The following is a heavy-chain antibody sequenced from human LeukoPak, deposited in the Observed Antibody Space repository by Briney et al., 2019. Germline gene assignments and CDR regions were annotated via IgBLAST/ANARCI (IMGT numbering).Heavy chain of an antibody. CDR1: AFTFSGYA. CDR3: ARGLTYYDILTGYHDRLDYFDY. D-gene: IGHD3-9*01. CDR2: ITGSGDTI. J-gene: IGHJ4*02. V-gene: IGHV3-48*03. Sequence: GGSLRLSCAASAFTFSGYAMNWVRQAPGKGLDWVSYITGSGDTIYYADSVRGRFTISRDNAKKSLYLQMNSLRAEDTAVYYCARGLTYYDILTGYHDRLDYFDYWGQGTLVTVSS.